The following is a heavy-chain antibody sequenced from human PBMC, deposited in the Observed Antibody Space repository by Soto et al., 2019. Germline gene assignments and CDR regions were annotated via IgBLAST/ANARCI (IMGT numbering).Heavy chain of an antibody. Sequence: EVQLLESGGDFKQPGGSLRLSCEGSGFNFSNYALNWVRQAPGKRLEWVSVISGNSGTTYYAASVKGRFTISRDNSKNTLYPQMTSLRAYDTAVYYCAKGRAITVFGVITPFDSWGQGTLVTVSS. CDR3: AKGRAITVFGVITPFDS. J-gene: IGHJ4*02. D-gene: IGHD3-3*01. CDR1: GFNFSNYA. CDR2: ISGNSGTT. V-gene: IGHV3-23*01.